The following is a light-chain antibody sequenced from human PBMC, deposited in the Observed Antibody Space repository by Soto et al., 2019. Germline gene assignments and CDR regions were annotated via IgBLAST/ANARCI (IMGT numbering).Light chain of an antibody. J-gene: IGKJ5*01. CDR1: QSAHSY. CDR2: DSS. Sequence: EVVLTQSPVTLSLSPGERATLSCRASQSAHSYLAWYQQKPGQAPRLLIYDSSNRATGVPARFSGSGSGTDFTLTISTLEPEDFAVYYCQHRSSWPVTFGQGTRLEIK. CDR3: QHRSSWPVT. V-gene: IGKV3-11*01.